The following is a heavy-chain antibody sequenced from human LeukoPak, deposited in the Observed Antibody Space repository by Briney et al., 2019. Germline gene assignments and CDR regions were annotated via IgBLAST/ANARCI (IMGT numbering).Heavy chain of an antibody. CDR1: GVTFSSYA. V-gene: IGHV1-69*05. J-gene: IGHJ4*02. D-gene: IGHD2-2*01. CDR2: IIPIFGTA. CDR3: ARSSRGVVVPAAQYYFDY. Sequence: GASVKVSCKASGVTFSSYAISWVRQAPGQGLEWMGGIIPIFGTANYAQKFQGRVTITTDESTSTAYMELSSLRSEDTAVYYCARSSRGVVVPAAQYYFDYWGQGTLVTVSS.